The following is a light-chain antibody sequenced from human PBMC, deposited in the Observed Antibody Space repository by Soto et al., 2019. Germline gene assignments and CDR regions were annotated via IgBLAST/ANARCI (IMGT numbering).Light chain of an antibody. Sequence: EIVLTQSPRTLSLSPEERATLSCRASQSVSSSYLAWYQQKPGQAPRLLIYGASSRATGIPDRFSGSGSGTDFTLTISRLEPEDFSVYYCQQYGSSPGIRFGQGTRRAIK. J-gene: IGKJ5*01. CDR2: GAS. CDR3: QQYGSSPGIR. CDR1: QSVSSSY. V-gene: IGKV3-20*01.